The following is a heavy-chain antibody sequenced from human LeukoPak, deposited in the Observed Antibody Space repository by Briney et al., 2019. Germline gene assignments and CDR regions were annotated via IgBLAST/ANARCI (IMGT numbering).Heavy chain of an antibody. Sequence: AGGSWSFSGAASGFTVSGNNRGWVGQAQGKGLEWVSVIYSGGSTYCADSVKGRFTISRDNSKNTLYLQMNSLRAEDTAVYYCARLFVEGNYYYGMDVWGQGTTVTVSS. J-gene: IGHJ6*02. CDR2: IYSGGST. V-gene: IGHV3-66*01. CDR3: ARLFVEGNYYYGMDV. D-gene: IGHD1-1*01. CDR1: GFTVSGNN.